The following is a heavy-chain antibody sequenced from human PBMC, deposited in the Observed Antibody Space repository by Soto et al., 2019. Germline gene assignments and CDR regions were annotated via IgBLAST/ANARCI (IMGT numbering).Heavy chain of an antibody. CDR1: GGSFSGYY. V-gene: IGHV4-34*01. Sequence: SETLSLTCAVYGGSFSGYYWSWIRQPPGKWLEWIGEINHSGSTNYNPSLKSRVTISVDTSKNQFSLKLSSVTAADTAVYYCARTYSSSWYYRYAEYFQHWGQGXLVTVYS. D-gene: IGHD6-13*01. CDR2: INHSGST. CDR3: ARTYSSSWYYRYAEYFQH. J-gene: IGHJ1*01.